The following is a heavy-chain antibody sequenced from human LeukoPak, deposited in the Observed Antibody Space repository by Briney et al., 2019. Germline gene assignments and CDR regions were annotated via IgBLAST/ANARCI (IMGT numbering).Heavy chain of an antibody. CDR3: ARDIFSTQGY. Sequence: GGSLRLSCAASGFTFSSYGMHWVRQAPGKGLEWVAFIRYDGSNKYYADSVKGRFTISRDNSKNTLYLQMNSLRAEDTAVYYCARDIFSTQGYWGQGTLVTVSS. J-gene: IGHJ4*02. V-gene: IGHV3-30*02. CDR1: GFTFSSYG. CDR2: IRYDGSNK.